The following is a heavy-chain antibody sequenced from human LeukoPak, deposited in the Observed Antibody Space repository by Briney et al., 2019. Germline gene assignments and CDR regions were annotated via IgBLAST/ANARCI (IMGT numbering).Heavy chain of an antibody. CDR1: GGTFSSYA. V-gene: IGHV1-69*05. Sequence: ASVKVSCKASGGTFSSYAISWVRQAPGQGLEWMGGIIPIFGTANYAQKFQGRVTITTDESTSTAYMELSSLRSEDTAVYYCARVLDSGSYYFDYWGQGTLVTVSS. D-gene: IGHD1-26*01. CDR2: IIPIFGTA. J-gene: IGHJ4*02. CDR3: ARVLDSGSYYFDY.